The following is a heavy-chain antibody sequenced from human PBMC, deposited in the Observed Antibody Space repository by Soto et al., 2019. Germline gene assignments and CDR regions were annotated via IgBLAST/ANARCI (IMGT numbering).Heavy chain of an antibody. CDR1: GFTFGDYA. D-gene: IGHD2-21*02. Sequence: GGSLRLSCTASGFTFGDYAMSWVRQAPGKGLEWVGFIRSKAYGGTTEYAASVKGRFTISRDDSKSIAYLQMNSLKTEDTAVYYCTRDTYCGGDCWFVDSWGQGTLVTVSS. J-gene: IGHJ4*02. CDR2: IRSKAYGGTT. CDR3: TRDTYCGGDCWFVDS. V-gene: IGHV3-49*04.